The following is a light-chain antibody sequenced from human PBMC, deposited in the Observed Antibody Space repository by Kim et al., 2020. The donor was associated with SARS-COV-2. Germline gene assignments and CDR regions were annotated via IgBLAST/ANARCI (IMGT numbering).Light chain of an antibody. CDR1: HEINTY. CDR2: DAT. V-gene: IGKV1-33*01. CDR3: KQKDTIWK. Sequence: DIQLTQSPSTLSASIGDRVTITCQASHEINTYLNWHQQKPGQAPKLLIYDATNLERGVPSRFSGSGSGTDFTLTISSLQPEDYGTYYCKQKDTIWKFGQGTKMDIK. J-gene: IGKJ1*01.